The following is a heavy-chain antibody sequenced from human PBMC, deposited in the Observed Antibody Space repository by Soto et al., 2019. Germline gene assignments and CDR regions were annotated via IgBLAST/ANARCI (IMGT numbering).Heavy chain of an antibody. D-gene: IGHD5-12*01. V-gene: IGHV4-59*01. Sequence: QVQLQESGPGLVKPSETLSLTCTVSGGSISSYYWSWIRQPPGKGLEWIGHIYYSGSTNYNPSLKIRVTISVDTSKNQFSLKLSSVTAADTAVYYWARDTGGIVATITSDYYYGMDVWGQGTTVTVSS. J-gene: IGHJ6*02. CDR1: GGSISSYY. CDR3: ARDTGGIVATITSDYYYGMDV. CDR2: IYYSGST.